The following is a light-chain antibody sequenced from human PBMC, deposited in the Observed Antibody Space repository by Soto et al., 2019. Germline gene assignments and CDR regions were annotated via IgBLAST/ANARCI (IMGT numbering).Light chain of an antibody. CDR3: QTWGTGTLV. V-gene: IGLV4-69*01. J-gene: IGLJ2*01. Sequence: QPVLTQSPSASASLGASVKLTCTLSSGHSSYAIAWHQQQPEKGPRYLMKLNSDGSHSKGDGIPDRFSGSSSGAERYLTISSLQSEDEAVYYCQTWGTGTLVFGGGTKLTVL. CDR1: SGHSSYA. CDR2: LNSDGSH.